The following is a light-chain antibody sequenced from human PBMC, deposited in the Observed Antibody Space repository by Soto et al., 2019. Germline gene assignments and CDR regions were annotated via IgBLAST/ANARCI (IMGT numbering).Light chain of an antibody. CDR1: QGIGNA. J-gene: IGKJ1*01. CDR2: GAS. V-gene: IGKV1-6*01. CDR3: LQDINYPWT. Sequence: AIQMTQSPSSLSAVGDRVTISCRASQGIGNALGWYQQKPGKPPKVLIYGASNLQSGVPPRFSGSGSGTDFTLAISSLQPEDSATYYCLQDINYPWTFDQGTKVEIK.